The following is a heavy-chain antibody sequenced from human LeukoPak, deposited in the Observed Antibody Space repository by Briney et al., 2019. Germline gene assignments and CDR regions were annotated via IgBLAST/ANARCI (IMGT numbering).Heavy chain of an antibody. D-gene: IGHD1-1*01. V-gene: IGHV4-59*01. J-gene: IGHJ6*02. Sequence: SETLSLTCSVSDGSIRTYYWSWIRQPPGKGLEWIGYIYDSGSTNYNPSLKSRVTISVDTSKNQFSLKLSSVTAADTAVYYCARVGGTNYYYYGMDVWGQGTTVTVSS. CDR3: ARVGGTNYYYYGMDV. CDR1: DGSIRTYY. CDR2: IYDSGST.